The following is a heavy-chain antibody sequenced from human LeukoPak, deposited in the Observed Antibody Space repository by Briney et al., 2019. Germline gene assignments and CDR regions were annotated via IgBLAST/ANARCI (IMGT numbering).Heavy chain of an antibody. CDR1: GYTLTELS. V-gene: IGHV1-24*01. CDR3: ATGGTGTIISFDY. Sequence: ASVKVSCKVSGYTLTELSMHWVRQAPGKGLEWMGGFDPEDGETIYAQKFQGRVTMTEDTSTDTAYMELSSLRSGDTAVYYCATGGTGTIISFDYWGQGTLVTVSS. J-gene: IGHJ4*02. D-gene: IGHD1-7*01. CDR2: FDPEDGET.